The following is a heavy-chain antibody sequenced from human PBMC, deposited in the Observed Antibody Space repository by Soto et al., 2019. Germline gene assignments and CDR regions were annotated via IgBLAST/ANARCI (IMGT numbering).Heavy chain of an antibody. Sequence: SVTCSVANGSISSGDSYRSRKNKPPRKGQEWIGYIYYSGSTYYNPSHKSRVTISVDTSRNQISLKLSSVTAADTAVYYCARRVATIGNFWFGSGGRRYSYYYYVMDIWGQGTPVNGSS. CDR1: NGSISSGDSY. D-gene: IGHD2-15*01. J-gene: IGHJ6*02. V-gene: IGHV4-30-4*08. CDR2: IYYSGST. CDR3: ARRVATIGNFWFGSGGRRYSYYYYVMDI.